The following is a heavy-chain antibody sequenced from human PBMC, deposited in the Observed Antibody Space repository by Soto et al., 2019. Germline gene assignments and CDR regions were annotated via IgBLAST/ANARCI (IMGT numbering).Heavy chain of an antibody. D-gene: IGHD2-21*02. CDR3: AIGRRWGQSAKGLDS. V-gene: IGHV4-34*01. J-gene: IGHJ4*02. CDR2: INHSGTT. CDR1: GGSFSGYY. Sequence: QVLLQQWGAGLLKPSETLSLTCAVSGGSFSGYYWTWIRQAPGKGLEWIGEINHSGTTNYNPSLTRRVSGAVDTSKNQCSLKLTSVTAADTCVYSCAIGRRWGQSAKGLDSWGEGTLVTVSS.